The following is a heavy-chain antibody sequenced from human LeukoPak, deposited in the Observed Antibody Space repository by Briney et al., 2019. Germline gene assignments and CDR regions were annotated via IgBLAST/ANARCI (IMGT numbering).Heavy chain of an antibody. V-gene: IGHV6-1*01. CDR2: TYYRSKWYN. CDR1: GDSFSSNSAA. Sequence: RTLSLTCAISGDSFSSNSAAWTWIRQSPSRGLEWLGRTYYRSKWYNDYAVSVKIPITINPDISRNQFSLQLNSVTPEDTAVYYCAKLGGAFDIWGQGTMVTVSS. J-gene: IGHJ3*02. D-gene: IGHD3-16*01. CDR3: AKLGGAFDI.